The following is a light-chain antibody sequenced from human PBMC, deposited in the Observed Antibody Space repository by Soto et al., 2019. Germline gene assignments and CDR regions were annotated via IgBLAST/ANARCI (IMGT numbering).Light chain of an antibody. J-gene: IGLJ1*01. CDR1: SSDVGGYNY. CDR3: SSYTSSSTLDV. CDR2: EVS. Sequence: QSVLTQPSSLSVSTGQSITISFTGTSSDVGGYNYVSWYQQHPGKAPKLMIYEVSNRPSGVSNRFSGSKSGNTASLTISGLQAEDEADYYCSSYTSSSTLDVFGTGTKVTVL. V-gene: IGLV2-14*01.